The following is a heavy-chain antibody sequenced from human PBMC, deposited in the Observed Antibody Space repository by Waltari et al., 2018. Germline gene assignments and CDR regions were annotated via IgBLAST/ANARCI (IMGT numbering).Heavy chain of an antibody. J-gene: IGHJ2*01. D-gene: IGHD3-16*01. CDR2: ISRDGT. V-gene: IGHV3-53*01. CDR1: GFTVSTPY. Sequence: EVQLVESGGGLIQPGGSLRLSCAASGFTVSTPYINWVRQAPGTGLEWVSVISRDGTHYADSVKGRFTISRDNSKNTVYLQMNTLRAEDTALYYCARDVTGYYYFDLWGRGTLVTVSS. CDR3: ARDVTGYYYFDL.